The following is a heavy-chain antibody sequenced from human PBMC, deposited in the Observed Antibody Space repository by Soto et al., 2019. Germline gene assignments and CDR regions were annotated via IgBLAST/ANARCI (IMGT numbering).Heavy chain of an antibody. CDR3: ARENVDTAMVMDY. V-gene: IGHV4-34*01. CDR2: INHSGST. CDR1: GGSFSGYY. J-gene: IGHJ4*02. D-gene: IGHD5-18*01. Sequence: SETLSLTCAVYGGSFSGYYWSWIRQPPGKGLEWIGEINHSGSTNYNPSLKSRVTISVDTSKSQFSLKLSSVTAADTAVYYCARENVDTAMVMDYWGQGTLVTVSS.